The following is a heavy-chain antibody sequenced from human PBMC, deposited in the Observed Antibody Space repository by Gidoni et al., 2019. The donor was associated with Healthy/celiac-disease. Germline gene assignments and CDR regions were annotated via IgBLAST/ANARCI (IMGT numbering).Heavy chain of an antibody. CDR3: ARGPRGSYYFDY. CDR1: GFTFSSYS. J-gene: IGHJ4*02. CDR2: ISSSSSYI. V-gene: IGHV3-21*01. Sequence: EVQLVESGGGLVKPGGSLRLSCAASGFTFSSYSMNWVRQAPEKGLEWVSSISSSSSYIYYADSVKGRFTISRDNAKNSLYLQMNSLRAEDTAVYYCARGPRGSYYFDYWGQGTLVTVSS. D-gene: IGHD1-26*01.